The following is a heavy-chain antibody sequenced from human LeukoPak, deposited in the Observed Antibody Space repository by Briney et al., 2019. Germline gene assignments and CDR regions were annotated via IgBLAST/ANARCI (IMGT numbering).Heavy chain of an antibody. CDR2: IYYSGST. CDR3: ARGGYCSGGSCYLTWFDP. J-gene: IGHJ5*02. CDR1: GGXISSGGYY. Sequence: SQTLSLTCSVSGGXISSGGYYWSWIRQHPGRGLQWLGYIYYSGSTYYNPSLKSRLTISVDTSKNQFSLKLSSVTAADTAVYYCARGGYCSGGSCYLTWFDPWGQGTLVTVSS. V-gene: IGHV4-31*03. D-gene: IGHD2-15*01.